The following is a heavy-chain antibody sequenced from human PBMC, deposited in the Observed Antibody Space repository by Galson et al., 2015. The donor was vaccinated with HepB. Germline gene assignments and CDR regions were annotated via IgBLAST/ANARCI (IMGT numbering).Heavy chain of an antibody. J-gene: IGHJ4*02. CDR1: GFTFSSYG. CDR3: AKAEPWAGDPNPFDY. D-gene: IGHD7-27*01. V-gene: IGHV3-30*18. CDR2: ISYDGSNK. Sequence: SLRLSCAASGFTFSSYGMHWVRQAPGKGLEWVAVISYDGSNKYYADSVKGRFTISRDNSKNTLYLQMNSLRAEDTAVYYCAKAEPWAGDPNPFDYWGQGTLVTVSS.